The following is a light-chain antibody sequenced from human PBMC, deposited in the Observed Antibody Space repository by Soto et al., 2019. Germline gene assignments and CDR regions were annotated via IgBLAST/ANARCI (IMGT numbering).Light chain of an antibody. CDR1: QSVSNN. CDR2: GAT. V-gene: IGKV3-15*01. J-gene: IGKJ4*02. Sequence: EIVMTQSPATLSVSPGERVTLSCMASQSVSNNFAWYQQKPGQAPRLLIYGATATATGIPARFSGSGSGTEFTLTISSLQSEYFAVDYCQEHNDCTRTFGGGTKVEIK. CDR3: QEHNDCTRT.